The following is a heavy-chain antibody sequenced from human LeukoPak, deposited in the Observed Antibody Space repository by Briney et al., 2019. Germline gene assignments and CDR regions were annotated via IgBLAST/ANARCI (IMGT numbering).Heavy chain of an antibody. CDR3: ASTLAVAGTRVDAFDI. J-gene: IGHJ3*02. V-gene: IGHV4-39*07. D-gene: IGHD6-19*01. Sequence: SETLSLTCTVSGGSISSSSYYWGWIRQPPGKGLGWIASIYYSGSTYYNPSLKSRVTISVDTSKNQFSLKLSSVTAADTAVYYCASTLAVAGTRVDAFDIWGQGTMVTVSS. CDR1: GGSISSSSYY. CDR2: IYYSGST.